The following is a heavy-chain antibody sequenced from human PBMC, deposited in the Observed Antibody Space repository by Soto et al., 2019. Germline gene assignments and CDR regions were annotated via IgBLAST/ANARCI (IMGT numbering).Heavy chain of an antibody. V-gene: IGHV3-33*08. CDR2: IWYDGSIK. J-gene: IGHJ5*02. D-gene: IGHD6-19*01. Sequence: QVQLVESGGGLVKPGGSLRLSCAASGFTFRNYGMHWVRQAPGKGLEWVAVIWYDGSIKYYADSVKGRFTISRDNSKNTLYLQMNSLRVEDTAMYYCATVRKGSGWYDDHWGQGTQVTVSS. CDR1: GFTFRNYG. CDR3: ATVRKGSGWYDDH.